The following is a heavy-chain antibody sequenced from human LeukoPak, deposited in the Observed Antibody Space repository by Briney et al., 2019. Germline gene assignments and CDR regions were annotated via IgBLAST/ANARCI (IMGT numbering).Heavy chain of an antibody. Sequence: GGSLRLSCAASGFTFSSYGMQWVRQAPGKGLEWVAVIWYDGSNKYYADSVKGRFTISRDNSKNTLYLQMNSLIAQDTAVYYCAIGGYSYGDGDWFDPWGQGTLVTVSS. J-gene: IGHJ5*02. CDR2: IWYDGSNK. CDR3: AIGGYSYGDGDWFDP. V-gene: IGHV3-33*01. CDR1: GFTFSSYG. D-gene: IGHD5-18*01.